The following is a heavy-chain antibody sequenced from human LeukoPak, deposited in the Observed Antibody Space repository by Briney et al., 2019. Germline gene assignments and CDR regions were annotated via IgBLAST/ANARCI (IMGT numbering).Heavy chain of an antibody. J-gene: IGHJ4*02. D-gene: IGHD5-12*01. Sequence: GASVTVSFKASGYTFTSYGISWVRQAPGQGLEWMGWISAYNGNTNYAQKLQGRVTMTTDTSRSTAYMELRSLRSDDTAVYYCARVPPEATAFFDYWGQGTLVTVSS. CDR2: ISAYNGNT. V-gene: IGHV1-18*01. CDR3: ARVPPEATAFFDY. CDR1: GYTFTSYG.